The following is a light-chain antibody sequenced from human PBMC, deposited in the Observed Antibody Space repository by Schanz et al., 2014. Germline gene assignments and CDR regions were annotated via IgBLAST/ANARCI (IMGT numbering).Light chain of an antibody. V-gene: IGKV3-20*01. CDR2: GAS. CDR1: QTITPSS. Sequence: EIVLTQSPGTLSLSPGEGATLSCRASQTITPSSLAWYQQKPGQAPRLLIFGASTRATGIPDRFSGSGSGTDFTLTISRLEPEDFAVYYCQQYGSSPLTFGGGTKVDIK. CDR3: QQYGSSPLT. J-gene: IGKJ4*01.